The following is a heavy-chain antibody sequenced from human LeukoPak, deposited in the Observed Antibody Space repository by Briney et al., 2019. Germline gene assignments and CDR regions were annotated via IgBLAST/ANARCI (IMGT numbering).Heavy chain of an antibody. CDR2: ITPNSGGT. V-gene: IGHV1-2*02. Sequence: ASVKVSCKASGYTFSGYYIHWVRQAPGQGLEWMGWITPNSGGTNFAQKFQGRVTMTRDTSISTAYMELSRLRSDDTAVFYCARDRPAADYWGQGTLVTVSS. J-gene: IGHJ4*02. CDR3: ARDRPAADY. D-gene: IGHD2-15*01. CDR1: GYTFSGYY.